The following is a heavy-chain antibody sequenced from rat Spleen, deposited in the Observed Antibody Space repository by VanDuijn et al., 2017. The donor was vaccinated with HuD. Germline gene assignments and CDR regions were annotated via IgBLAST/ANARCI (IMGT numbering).Heavy chain of an antibody. J-gene: IGHJ3*01. CDR2: ISAGGDDT. V-gene: IGHV5-27*01. D-gene: IGHD1-10*01. Sequence: EVQLVESGGGLVQPGRSLKLSCAASGFIFSNYYMAWVRQAPTKGLEWVAYISAGGDDTYYRDSVKGRFTISRDNTKSTLYLQMNSLRSEDTATYYCTTENYWFAYWGQGTLVTVSS. CDR3: TTENYWFAY. CDR1: GFIFSNYY.